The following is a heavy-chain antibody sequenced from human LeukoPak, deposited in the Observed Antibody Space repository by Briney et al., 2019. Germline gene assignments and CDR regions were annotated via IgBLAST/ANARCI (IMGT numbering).Heavy chain of an antibody. CDR2: ISWNSGSI. CDR1: GFTFDDYA. CDR3: AKDAGPGIGRFGY. Sequence: SLILSCAASGFTFDDYAMHWVRQAPGKGLEWVSGISWNSGSIGYADSVKGRFTISRDNAKNSLYLQMNSLRAEDTALYYCAKDAGPGIGRFGYWGQGTLVTVSS. J-gene: IGHJ4*02. V-gene: IGHV3-9*01. D-gene: IGHD6-13*01.